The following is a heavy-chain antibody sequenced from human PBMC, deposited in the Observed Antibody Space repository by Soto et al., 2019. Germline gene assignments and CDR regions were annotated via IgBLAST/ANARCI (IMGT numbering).Heavy chain of an antibody. J-gene: IGHJ4*02. Sequence: QVQLVESGGGLVKPGGSLRLSCAASGFTFSDYYMSWIRQAPGKGLEWVSYISSSSSYTNYADSVKGRFTISRDNAKNSLYLQMNSLRAEDTAVYYCATVISSSWYYFDYWGQGTLVTVSS. V-gene: IGHV3-11*05. CDR2: ISSSSSYT. D-gene: IGHD6-13*01. CDR1: GFTFSDYY. CDR3: ATVISSSWYYFDY.